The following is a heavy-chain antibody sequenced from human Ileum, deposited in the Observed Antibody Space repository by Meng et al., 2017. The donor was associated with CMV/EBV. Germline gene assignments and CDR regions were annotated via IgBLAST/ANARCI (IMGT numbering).Heavy chain of an antibody. J-gene: IGHJ4*02. CDR2: INPNSGDT. CDR1: GYTFPGYY. Sequence: VRSGGEVKKPGASVKVSCKASGYTFPGYYIHWVRQAPGQGLVWRGRINPNSGDTNYAQKFQGRVTMTRDTSISTAYMELSSLRSDDAAVYYCARDVRRGSTSYHDYWGQGTLVTVSS. CDR3: ARDVRRGSTSYHDY. D-gene: IGHD2-2*01. V-gene: IGHV1-2*06.